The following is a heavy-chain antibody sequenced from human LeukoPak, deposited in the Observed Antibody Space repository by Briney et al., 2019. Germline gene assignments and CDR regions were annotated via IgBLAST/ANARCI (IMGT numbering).Heavy chain of an antibody. Sequence: GSLRLSCAASGFTFSIYAMSWVRQPPGKGLEWVSTISGSGGSTYYADSVKGQFTISRDNSKNTVYLQMNSLRAEDTAVYYCAKGYSNGSGARNFDHWGQGTLVTVSS. V-gene: IGHV3-23*01. J-gene: IGHJ4*02. CDR1: GFTFSIYA. D-gene: IGHD3-10*01. CDR3: AKGYSNGSGARNFDH. CDR2: ISGSGGST.